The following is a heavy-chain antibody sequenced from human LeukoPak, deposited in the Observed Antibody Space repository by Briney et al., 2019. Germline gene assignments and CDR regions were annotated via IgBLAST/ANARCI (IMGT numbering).Heavy chain of an antibody. CDR1: GGSISSGGYY. CDR3: AREALRGYYFDY. J-gene: IGHJ4*02. Sequence: SXTXSLTCTVSGGSISSGGYYWSWIRQHPGKGLEWIGYIYYSGSTYYNPSLKSRVTISVDTSKNQFSLKLSSVTAADTAVYYCAREALRGYYFDYWGQGTXVXVSS. CDR2: IYYSGST. V-gene: IGHV4-31*03.